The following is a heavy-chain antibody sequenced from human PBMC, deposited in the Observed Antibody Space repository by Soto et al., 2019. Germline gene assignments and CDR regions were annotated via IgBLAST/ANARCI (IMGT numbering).Heavy chain of an antibody. D-gene: IGHD3-10*01. V-gene: IGHV5-51*01. CDR2: IYPGDSDT. CDR3: ARLPGVRGVFDGFNV. Sequence: PGESLKISCKGSGYSFAGYWNGRVRQMPGKGLDWMGVIYPGDSDTRYSPSVHGQVTISADKSNSTAYLQWSSLKASDTAMYFCARLPGVRGVFDGFNVWGQGTMVTVSS. J-gene: IGHJ3*01. CDR1: GYSFAGYW.